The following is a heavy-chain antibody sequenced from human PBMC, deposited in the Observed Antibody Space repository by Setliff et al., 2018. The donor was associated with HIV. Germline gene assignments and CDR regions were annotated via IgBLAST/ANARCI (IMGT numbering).Heavy chain of an antibody. D-gene: IGHD2-15*01. CDR1: GYTFTSYG. Sequence: GASVKVSCKASGYTFTSYGVSWVRQATGQGLEWMGWMNPDSGNTGSAQNFQGRLTITWNTSISTAYMELGSLGFDDTAVYFCARTRSGGSSVYYYYYMDVWGQGTAVTVSS. CDR3: ARTRSGGSSVYYYYYMDV. J-gene: IGHJ6*03. CDR2: MNPDSGNT. V-gene: IGHV1-8*01.